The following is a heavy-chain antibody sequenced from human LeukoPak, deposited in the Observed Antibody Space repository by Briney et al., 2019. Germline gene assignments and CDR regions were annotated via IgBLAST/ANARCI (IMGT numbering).Heavy chain of an antibody. CDR1: GFTFDDYA. V-gene: IGHV3-9*01. Sequence: GGALRLSCAASGFTFDDYAMHWVRQAPGKGLEWVSGISGNSGSIGYADSVKGRFTISRDNAKHSLYLQMNSLRAEDTALYYCAKAYSGSYYGEYAFDIWGQGTMVTVSS. D-gene: IGHD1-26*01. J-gene: IGHJ3*02. CDR3: AKAYSGSYYGEYAFDI. CDR2: ISGNSGSI.